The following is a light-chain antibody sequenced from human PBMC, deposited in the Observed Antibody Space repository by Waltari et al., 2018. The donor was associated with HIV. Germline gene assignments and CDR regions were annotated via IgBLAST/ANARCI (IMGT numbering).Light chain of an antibody. Sequence: EIVMTQSPATLSVSPGESVTLSCRASQSITTKLAWYQQTPGQAPRLLIYGASTRAPGIPDRFSCSGSGTEFTLTISSLQSEDFAIYYCQQYNNWPPWTFGQGTKVEI. CDR3: QQYNNWPPWT. CDR2: GAS. J-gene: IGKJ1*01. CDR1: QSITTK. V-gene: IGKV3-15*01.